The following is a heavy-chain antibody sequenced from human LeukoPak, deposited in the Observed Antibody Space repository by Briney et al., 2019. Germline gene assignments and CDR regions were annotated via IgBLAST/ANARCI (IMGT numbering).Heavy chain of an antibody. CDR2: IRSKSNNYAT. CDR3: TRRADYYGSGLDY. J-gene: IGHJ4*02. Sequence: GGSLRLSCAASGLXFSGSAIHWVRQASGKGLEWVGRIRSKSNNYATAYGASVKGRFTISRDDSKNTAYLQMNSLKTEDTAVYYCTRRADYYGSGLDYWGQGTLVTVSS. V-gene: IGHV3-73*01. CDR1: GLXFSGSA. D-gene: IGHD3-10*01.